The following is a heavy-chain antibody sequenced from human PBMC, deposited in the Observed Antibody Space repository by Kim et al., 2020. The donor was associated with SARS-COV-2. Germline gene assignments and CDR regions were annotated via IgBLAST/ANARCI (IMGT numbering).Heavy chain of an antibody. D-gene: IGHD6-25*01. CDR3: AKGMAATDRDGPR. CDR1: GFFFSNYF. J-gene: IGHJ4*02. Sequence: GGSLRLSCAASGFFFSNYFMRWVRQAPGQGLEWVSAISDSGGDTYYADSVKGRFTISRDNSKNTVYLQMNSLRAGDTAVYYCAKGMAATDRDGPRWGQGTLVTVSS. V-gene: IGHV3-23*01. CDR2: ISDSGGDT.